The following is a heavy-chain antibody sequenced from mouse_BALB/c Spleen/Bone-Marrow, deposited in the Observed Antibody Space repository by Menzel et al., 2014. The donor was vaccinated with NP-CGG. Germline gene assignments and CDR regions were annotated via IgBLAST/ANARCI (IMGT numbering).Heavy chain of an antibody. CDR3: ARTGNLAWFAY. CDR2: IYPGDGDT. D-gene: IGHD2-1*01. Sequence: VQLQQSGAELVRPGSSVKISCKASGYAFNSYWMNWVKQRPGQGLEWIGQIYPGDGDTNYNGKSKGKATLTADKSSSTAYMQLSSLTSEDSAVYFCARTGNLAWFAYWGQGTLVTVSA. J-gene: IGHJ3*01. V-gene: IGHV1-80*01. CDR1: GYAFNSYW.